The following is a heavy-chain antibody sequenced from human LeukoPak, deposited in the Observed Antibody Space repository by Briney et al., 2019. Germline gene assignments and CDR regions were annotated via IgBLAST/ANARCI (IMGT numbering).Heavy chain of an antibody. J-gene: IGHJ6*02. D-gene: IGHD1-1*01. CDR2: ISTYKSHT. V-gene: IGHV1-18*04. CDR1: GYTLTVYY. Sequence: ASVKVSCKASGYTLTVYYIHWVRQAPGQGLEWMGWISTYKSHTNYAQKFQGRVTMITDTSTNTAYMELRSLRSDDTAVYYCAREDNDDYYYYGMDVWGQGTAVTVSS. CDR3: AREDNDDYYYYGMDV.